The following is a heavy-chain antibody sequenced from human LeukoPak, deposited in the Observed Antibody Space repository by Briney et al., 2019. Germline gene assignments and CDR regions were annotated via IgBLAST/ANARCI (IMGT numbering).Heavy chain of an antibody. CDR1: GGSTSSYY. CDR2: IYYSGST. J-gene: IGHJ5*02. Sequence: PSETLSLXCTVSGGSTSSYYWRWIRQPPGKGLEWIGYIYYSGSTNYNPSLKSRVTISVDTSKNQFSLKLSSVTAADTAVYYCARSGIRFYWFDPWGQGTLVTVSS. V-gene: IGHV4-59*01. CDR3: ARSGIRFYWFDP. D-gene: IGHD3-3*02.